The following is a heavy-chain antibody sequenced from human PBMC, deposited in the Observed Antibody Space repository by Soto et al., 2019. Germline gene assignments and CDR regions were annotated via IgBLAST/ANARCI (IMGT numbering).Heavy chain of an antibody. D-gene: IGHD6-19*01. Sequence: PGGSLRLSCAASGFTFTRYAMTWVRQAPGKGLEWVSGITGSGVSTYYGDSVKGRFTISRDNSKNTVYLQMNSLRAEDTAVYYCAKDRAVTLAYSYYYGMDVWGQGTTATV. V-gene: IGHV3-23*01. J-gene: IGHJ6*02. CDR3: AKDRAVTLAYSYYYGMDV. CDR2: ITGSGVST. CDR1: GFTFTRYA.